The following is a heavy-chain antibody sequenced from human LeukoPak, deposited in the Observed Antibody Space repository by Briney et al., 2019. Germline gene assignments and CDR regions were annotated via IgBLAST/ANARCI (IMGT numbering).Heavy chain of an antibody. CDR1: GFSLSTSGVG. D-gene: IGHD3-9*01. CDR2: TYWDDHK. V-gene: IGHV2-5*02. Sequence: SGPTLVNPTQTLTLTCTFSGFSLSTSGVGVGWIRQPPGKALERLALTYWDDHKRYSPSLKSRRTITKDTSQDQVVLTMTNMAPVDTATYYCAHRPNHLTGPIFDYWGQGTLVTVSS. J-gene: IGHJ4*02. CDR3: AHRPNHLTGPIFDY.